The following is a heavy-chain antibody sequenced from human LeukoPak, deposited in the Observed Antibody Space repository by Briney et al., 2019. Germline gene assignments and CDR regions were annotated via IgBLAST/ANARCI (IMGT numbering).Heavy chain of an antibody. V-gene: IGHV4-39*07. CDR2: IYHSGST. CDR1: GGSISSSSYY. J-gene: IGHJ4*02. D-gene: IGHD6-19*01. Sequence: SETLSLTCAVSGGSISSSSYYWGWIRQPPGKGLEWIGEIYHSGSTNYNPSLKSRVTISVDKSKNQFSLKLSSVTAADTAVYYCARLPGYSSGWQDYFDYWGQGTLVTVSS. CDR3: ARLPGYSSGWQDYFDY.